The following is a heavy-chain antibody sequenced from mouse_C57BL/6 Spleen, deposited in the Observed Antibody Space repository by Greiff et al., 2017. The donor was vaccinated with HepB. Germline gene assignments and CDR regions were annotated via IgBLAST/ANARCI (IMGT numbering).Heavy chain of an antibody. Sequence: VQLQQPGTELVKPGASVKLSCKASGYTFTSYWMHWVKQRPGQGLEWIGNINPSNGGTNYNEKFKSKATLTVDKSSSTAYMQLSSLTSEDSAVYYCARTDYDWDWYFDVWGTGTTVTVSS. CDR1: GYTFTSYW. D-gene: IGHD2-4*01. CDR2: INPSNGGT. J-gene: IGHJ1*03. V-gene: IGHV1-53*01. CDR3: ARTDYDWDWYFDV.